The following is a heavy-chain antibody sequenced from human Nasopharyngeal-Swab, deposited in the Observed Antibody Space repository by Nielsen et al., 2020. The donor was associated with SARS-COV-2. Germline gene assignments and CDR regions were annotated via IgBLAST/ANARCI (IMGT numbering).Heavy chain of an antibody. Sequence: SETLSLTCTVSGGSISSSSYYWGWIRQPPGKGLEWIGSIYYSGSTYYNPSLKSRVTISVDTSKNQFSLKLSSVTAADTAVYYCARDPAAGTGYFDYWGQRTLVTVSS. D-gene: IGHD6-13*01. V-gene: IGHV4-39*07. CDR3: ARDPAAGTGYFDY. J-gene: IGHJ4*02. CDR1: GGSISSSSYY. CDR2: IYYSGST.